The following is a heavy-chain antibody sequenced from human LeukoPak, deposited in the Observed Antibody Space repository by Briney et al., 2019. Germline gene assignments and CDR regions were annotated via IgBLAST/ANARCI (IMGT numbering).Heavy chain of an antibody. J-gene: IGHJ4*02. V-gene: IGHV4-39*07. D-gene: IGHD3-22*01. CDR1: GGSISSSSYY. CDR3: AREHPPYYYDSSGYPDY. CDR2: IYYSGST. Sequence: KPSETLSLTCTVSGGSISSSSYYWGWIRQPPGKGLEWIGSIYYSGSTYYNPSLKSRVTISVDTSKNQFSLKLSSVTAADTAVYYCAREHPPYYYDSSGYPDYWGQGTLVTVSS.